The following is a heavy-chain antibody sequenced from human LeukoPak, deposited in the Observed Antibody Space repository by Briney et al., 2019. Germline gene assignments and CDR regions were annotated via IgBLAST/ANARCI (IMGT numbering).Heavy chain of an antibody. V-gene: IGHV1-18*01. D-gene: IGHD2-2*01. CDR1: GYTFTSYG. CDR2: ISAYNGNT. CDR3: ARARGIVVPAAMIRGWFDP. J-gene: IGHJ5*02. Sequence: ASVKVSCKASGYTFTSYGISWVRQAPGQGLEWMGWISAYNGNTNYAQKLQGRVTMTTDTSTSTAYMELRSLRSDDTAVYYCARARGIVVPAAMIRGWFDPWGQGTLVTVSS.